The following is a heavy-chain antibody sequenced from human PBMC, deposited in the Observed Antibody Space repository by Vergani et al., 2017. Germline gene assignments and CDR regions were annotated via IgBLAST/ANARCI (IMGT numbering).Heavy chain of an antibody. CDR3: AKVGRSEVAGTFGAFDI. V-gene: IGHV3-23*01. D-gene: IGHD6-19*01. J-gene: IGHJ3*02. Sequence: EVQLLESGGDLVQPGGSLRLSCAASGFTFSHYSMNWVRQAPGKGLEWVSTLSASDRRTHYADSVKGRFTISRDNSKNTLFLHMNSLRPEDTAVYYCAKVGRSEVAGTFGAFDIWGQGTMVTVSS. CDR2: LSASDRRT. CDR1: GFTFSHYS.